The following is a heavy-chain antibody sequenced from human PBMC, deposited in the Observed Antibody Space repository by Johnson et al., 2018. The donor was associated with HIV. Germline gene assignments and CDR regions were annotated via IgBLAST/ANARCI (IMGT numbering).Heavy chain of an antibody. J-gene: IGHJ3*02. D-gene: IGHD3-3*01. CDR3: ASTIFGVAWHAFDI. V-gene: IGHV3-30*04. CDR1: GFTFSSYA. Sequence: QMQLVESGGDVVQPGRSLRLSCAASGFTFSSYAMHWVRQAPGKGLEWVAVISYDGSNKYYADSVKGRFTISRDNSKNTLYLQMNSLRAEDTAVYYCASTIFGVAWHAFDIRGQGTMVTVSS. CDR2: ISYDGSNK.